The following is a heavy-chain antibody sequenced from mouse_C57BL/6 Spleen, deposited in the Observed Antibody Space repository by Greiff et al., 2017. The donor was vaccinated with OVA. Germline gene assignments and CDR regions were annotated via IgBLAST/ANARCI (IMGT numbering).Heavy chain of an antibody. CDR3: TRRGLYDYDWVAY. J-gene: IGHJ3*01. V-gene: IGHV6-6*01. CDR1: GFTFSDAW. CDR2: IRNKANNHAT. Sequence: EVKVEESGGGLVQPGGSMKLSCAASGFTFSDAWMDWVRQSPEKGLEWVAEIRNKANNHATYYAESVKGRFTISRDDSKSSVYLQMNSLRAEDTGIYYCTRRGLYDYDWVAYWGQGTLVTVSA. D-gene: IGHD2-4*01.